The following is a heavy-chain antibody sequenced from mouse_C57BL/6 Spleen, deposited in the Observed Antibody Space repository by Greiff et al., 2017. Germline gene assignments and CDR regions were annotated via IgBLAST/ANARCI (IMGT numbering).Heavy chain of an antibody. D-gene: IGHD2-4*01. V-gene: IGHV1-80*01. CDR1: GYAFSSYW. CDR2: IYPGDGDT. CDR3: ARDDYGGYFDV. J-gene: IGHJ1*03. Sequence: QVQLQQSGAELVKPGASVKISCKASGYAFSSYWMNWVKQRPGKGLEWIGQIYPGDGDTNYNGKFKGKATLTADKSSSTAYMQRSRLTSEDSAVYFCARDDYGGYFDVWGTGTTVTVSS.